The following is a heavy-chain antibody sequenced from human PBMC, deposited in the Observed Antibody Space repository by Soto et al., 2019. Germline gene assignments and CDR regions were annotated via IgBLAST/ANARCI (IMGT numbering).Heavy chain of an antibody. CDR3: ARDGRAELRYYYDYYGMDV. CDR2: ISAYNGNT. J-gene: IGHJ6*02. D-gene: IGHD1-7*01. V-gene: IGHV1-18*01. Sequence: QVPLVQSGAEVKKPGASVKVSCKASGYTFTSYGICWVRQAPGQGLEWLGWISAYNGNTNYAQKLPVRVTMTTDTSTSTAYMEMRSLRSDDTAVYYCARDGRAELRYYYDYYGMDVWGQGTTVTVSS. CDR1: GYTFTSYG.